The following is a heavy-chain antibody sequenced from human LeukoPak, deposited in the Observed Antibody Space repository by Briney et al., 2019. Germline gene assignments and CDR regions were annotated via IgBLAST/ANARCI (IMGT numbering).Heavy chain of an antibody. CDR1: GGSVSSDSYF. Sequence: SETLSLTCTVSGGSVSSDSYFWSWIRQPPGRGREGIGYIYYSGSTNYNPSLKSRVTISVDTSKNQSSLKLSSVTAADTAVYCCARDPGARRGYYFDYRGQGTLVTVSS. D-gene: IGHD7-27*01. V-gene: IGHV4-61*01. CDR2: IYYSGST. CDR3: ARDPGARRGYYFDY. J-gene: IGHJ4*02.